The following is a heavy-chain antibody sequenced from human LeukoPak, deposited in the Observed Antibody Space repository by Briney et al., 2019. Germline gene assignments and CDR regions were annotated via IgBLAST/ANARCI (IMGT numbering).Heavy chain of an antibody. CDR2: INPNSGGT. V-gene: IGHV1-2*06. D-gene: IGHD5-18*01. CDR1: GYTFTGYY. Sequence: ASVKVSCKASGYTFTGYYMHWVRQAPRQGLEWMGRINPNSGGTNYAQKFQGRVTMTRDTSISTAYMELSRLRSDDTAVYYCARGEMDTAMATDYWGQGTLVTVSS. CDR3: ARGEMDTAMATDY. J-gene: IGHJ4*02.